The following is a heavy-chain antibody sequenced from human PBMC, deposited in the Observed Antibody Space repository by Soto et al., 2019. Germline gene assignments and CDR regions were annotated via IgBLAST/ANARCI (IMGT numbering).Heavy chain of an antibody. CDR3: AREWFGELLDYSLLYYYYYGMDV. CDR1: GYTFTSYA. D-gene: IGHD3-10*01. Sequence: ASVKVSCKASGYTFTSYAMHWLRQSPGQRLEWMGWINAGNGNTKYSQKFQGRVTITRDTSASTAYMELSSLRSEDTAVYYCAREWFGELLDYSLLYYYYYGMDVWGQGTTVTVSS. J-gene: IGHJ6*02. CDR2: INAGNGNT. V-gene: IGHV1-3*01.